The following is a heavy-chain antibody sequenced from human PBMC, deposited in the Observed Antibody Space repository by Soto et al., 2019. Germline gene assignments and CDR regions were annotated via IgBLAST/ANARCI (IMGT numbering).Heavy chain of an antibody. CDR2: ISYDGSNK. D-gene: IGHD3-10*01. CDR1: GFTFSSYA. Sequence: QVQLVESGGGVVQPGRSLRLSCAASGFTFSSYAMHWVRQAPGKGLEWVAVISYDGSNKYYADSVKGRFTISRDNSKNTLYLQMNSLRAEETTVYYCARDKNDGSRVYYYYYYGMDVWGQGTTVTVSS. J-gene: IGHJ6*02. V-gene: IGHV3-30-3*01. CDR3: ARDKNDGSRVYYYYYYGMDV.